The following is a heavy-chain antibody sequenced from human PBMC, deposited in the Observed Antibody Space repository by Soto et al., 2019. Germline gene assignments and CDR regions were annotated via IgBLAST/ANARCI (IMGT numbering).Heavy chain of an antibody. CDR2: TYYSGCS. CDR3: ARQRTTVVTKAYSGH. CDR1: RESSSSYSCY. D-gene: IGHD2-21*02. V-gene: IGHV4-39*01. J-gene: IGHJ4*02. Sequence: XETLCLPCIVARESSSSYSCYWDWILQPPGNGLAWTGQTYYSGCSYYNPSIKSRVTISIDTSKNQFSLKLSSVTATDTAVYYCARQRTTVVTKAYSGHGGQGALVTV.